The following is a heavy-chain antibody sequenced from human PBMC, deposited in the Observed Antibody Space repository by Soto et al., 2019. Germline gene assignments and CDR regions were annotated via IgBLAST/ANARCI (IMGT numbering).Heavy chain of an antibody. CDR2: ISAYNGNT. J-gene: IGHJ4*02. CDR3: ARDKPTYYYDSSGYFPDY. Sequence: RASVKVSCKASGYTFTSYGISWVRQAPGQGLEWMGWISAYNGNTNYAQKLQGRVTMTTDTSTSTAYMELRSLRSDDTAVYYCARDKPTYYYDSSGYFPDYWGQGTLVTVSS. D-gene: IGHD3-22*01. CDR1: GYTFTSYG. V-gene: IGHV1-18*04.